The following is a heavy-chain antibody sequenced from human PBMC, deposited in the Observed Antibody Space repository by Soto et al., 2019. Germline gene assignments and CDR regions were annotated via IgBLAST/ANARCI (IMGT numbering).Heavy chain of an antibody. V-gene: IGHV4-38-2*01. CDR2: IYHAVSV. Sequence: AEPLAGACAVSGYSIASGYYWAWIRQSPGKGLEWIASIYHAVSVYYNPSLNSRVAVSLDTSKNHFSMKLTSVTAADTAVYYCATTFNYDGIAVWGQATTVPVS. D-gene: IGHD3-16*01. J-gene: IGHJ6*02. CDR3: ATTFNYDGIAV. CDR1: GYSIASGYY.